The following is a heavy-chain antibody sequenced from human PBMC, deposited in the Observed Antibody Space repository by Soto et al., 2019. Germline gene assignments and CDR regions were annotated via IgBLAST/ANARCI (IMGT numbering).Heavy chain of an antibody. J-gene: IGHJ3*02. Sequence: EVQLVESGGGLVQPGRSLRLSCAASGFTFDDYAMHWVRQAPGKGLEWVSGISWNSGSIGYADSVKGRFTISRDNAKNSLYLQMNSLRAEATALYYCARALRYYDAFDIWGQGTMVTVSS. D-gene: IGHD2-8*01. V-gene: IGHV3-9*01. CDR3: ARALRYYDAFDI. CDR2: ISWNSGSI. CDR1: GFTFDDYA.